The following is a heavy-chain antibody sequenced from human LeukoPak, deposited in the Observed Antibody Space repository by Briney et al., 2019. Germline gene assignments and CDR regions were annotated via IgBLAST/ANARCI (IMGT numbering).Heavy chain of an antibody. CDR2: IYTSGST. V-gene: IGHV4-4*07. CDR3: ARVRDCSGGSCYNFAFDI. CDR1: GGSISSYY. D-gene: IGHD2-15*01. Sequence: SETLPLTCTVSGGSISSYYWSWIRQPAGKGLEWIGRIYTSGSTNYNPSLKSRVTMSVDTSKNQFSLKLSSVAAADTAVYYCARVRDCSGGSCYNFAFDIWGQGTMVTVSS. J-gene: IGHJ3*02.